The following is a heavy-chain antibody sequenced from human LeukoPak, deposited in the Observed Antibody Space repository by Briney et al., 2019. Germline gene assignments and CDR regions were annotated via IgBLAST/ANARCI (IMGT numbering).Heavy chain of an antibody. V-gene: IGHV3-21*01. CDR3: ARAPVPYCSSTSCYWFDP. CDR2: ISSSSSYI. J-gene: IGHJ5*02. Sequence: PGGSLRLSCAASGFTFSSYSMNWVRQAPGKGLEWVSSISSSSSYIYYADSVKGRFTISRDNAKNSLYLQMNSLRAEDTAVYYCARAPVPYCSSTSCYWFDPWGQGTLVTVSS. D-gene: IGHD2-2*01. CDR1: GFTFSSYS.